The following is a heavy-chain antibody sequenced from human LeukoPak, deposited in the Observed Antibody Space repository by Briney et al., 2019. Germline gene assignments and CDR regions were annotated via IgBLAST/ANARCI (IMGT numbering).Heavy chain of an antibody. Sequence: GGSLRLSCAASGFTFSSYWMHWVRQAPGKGLVWVARISNDGTSTNSADSVKGRSTVSRDNAKNTLYLQMNSLRAEDTAVYYCGRALTGTRNGLDIWGQGTMVTVSS. J-gene: IGHJ3*02. CDR3: GRALTGTRNGLDI. CDR1: GFTFSSYW. CDR2: ISNDGTST. D-gene: IGHD3-9*01. V-gene: IGHV3-74*01.